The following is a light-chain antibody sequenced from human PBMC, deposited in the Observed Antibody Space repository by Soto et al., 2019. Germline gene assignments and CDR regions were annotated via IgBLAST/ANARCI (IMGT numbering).Light chain of an antibody. CDR2: EGI. Sequence: QSALTQPASVSGSLGQSITISCTGTSSDVGSYKFVSWYQHPPGIAPKLLIYEGIKRPSGVSNRFSTSKSGSTASLTISRLQAEDEADYYCCSFAHSTMVFGGGTKLTVL. J-gene: IGLJ3*02. CDR1: SSDVGSYKF. V-gene: IGLV2-23*01. CDR3: CSFAHSTMV.